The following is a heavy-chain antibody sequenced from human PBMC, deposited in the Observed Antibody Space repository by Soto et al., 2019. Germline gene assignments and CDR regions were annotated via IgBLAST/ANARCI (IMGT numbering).Heavy chain of an antibody. J-gene: IGHJ6*02. CDR3: ARGLLWFGELWSYYYGMDV. CDR1: GGSFSGYY. CDR2: INHSGST. Sequence: SETLSLTCAVYGGSFSGYYWSWIRQPPGKGLEWIGEINHSGSTNYNPSLKSRVTISVDTSKNQFSLKLSSVTAADTAAYYCARGLLWFGELWSYYYGMDVWGQGTTVTVSS. D-gene: IGHD3-10*01. V-gene: IGHV4-34*01.